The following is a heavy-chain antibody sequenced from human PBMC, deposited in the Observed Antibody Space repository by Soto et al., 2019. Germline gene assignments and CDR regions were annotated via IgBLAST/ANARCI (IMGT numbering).Heavy chain of an antibody. V-gene: IGHV4-39*01. CDR2: IYYSGST. CDR1: GGSISSSSYY. Sequence: SETLSLTCTVSGGSISSSSYYWGWIRQPPGKGLEWIGSIYYSGSTYYNPSLESRVTISVDTSKNQFSLKLSSVTAADTAVYFCARRGAGTDYYSYYGMDVWGQGTTVTVSS. J-gene: IGHJ6*02. D-gene: IGHD1-26*01. CDR3: ARRGAGTDYYSYYGMDV.